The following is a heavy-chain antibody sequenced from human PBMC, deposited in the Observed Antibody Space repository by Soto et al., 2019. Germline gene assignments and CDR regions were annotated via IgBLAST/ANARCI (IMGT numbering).Heavy chain of an antibody. CDR1: GVTLRDYG. CDR3: ARGYYDRSGYFFEY. Sequence: GGSLRLSCLASGVTLRDYGMHWVRQAPGKGLEWVAVISYDGTSEYYADSLKGRFTISRDNAKNSLYLQMNSLRVADAAVYYCARGYYDRSGYFFEYWGQGTLVTVSS. V-gene: IGHV3-30*03. CDR2: ISYDGTSE. J-gene: IGHJ4*02. D-gene: IGHD3-22*01.